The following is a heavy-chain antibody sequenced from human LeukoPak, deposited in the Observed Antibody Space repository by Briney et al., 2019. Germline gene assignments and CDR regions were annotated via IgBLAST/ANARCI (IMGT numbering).Heavy chain of an antibody. Sequence: GESLQISCRGSGYYFNMYWVGWVRQMPGKGLEWMGIIYPGDSDTRYSPSFEGQVTMSVDKSINTAYLQWSSLKASDTAMYYCARRQGCSSSSCPPDYWGQGTLVSVSS. CDR2: IYPGDSDT. J-gene: IGHJ4*02. D-gene: IGHD2-2*01. V-gene: IGHV5-51*01. CDR1: GYYFNMYW. CDR3: ARRQGCSSSSCPPDY.